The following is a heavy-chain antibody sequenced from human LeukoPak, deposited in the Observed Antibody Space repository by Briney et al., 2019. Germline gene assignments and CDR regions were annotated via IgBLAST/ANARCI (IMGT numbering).Heavy chain of an antibody. V-gene: IGHV3-23*01. CDR2: ISGSGGST. D-gene: IGHD3-22*01. J-gene: IGHJ4*02. CDR1: GFTFSSYA. CDR3: AKDLTYYYDIAGYGYDY. Sequence: PGGSLRLSCAASGFTFSSYAMSWVRQAPGKGLEWVSAISGSGGSTYYADCVKGRFTISRDNSKDTLYLQMNSLTAEDTAVYYCAKDLTYYYDIAGYGYDYWGQGTLVTVSS.